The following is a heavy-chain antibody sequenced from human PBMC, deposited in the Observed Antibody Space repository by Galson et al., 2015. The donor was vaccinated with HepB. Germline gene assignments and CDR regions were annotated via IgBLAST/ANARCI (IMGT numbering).Heavy chain of an antibody. V-gene: IGHV1-24*01. J-gene: IGHJ5*02. CDR3: ATSGLRESSMVRGVIITLDP. CDR2: FDPEDGET. CDR1: GYTLTELS. D-gene: IGHD3-10*01. Sequence: SVKVSCKVSGYTLTELSMHWVRQAPGKGLEWMGGFDPEDGETIYAQKFQGRVTMTEDTSTDTAYMELSSLRSEDTAVYYCATSGLRESSMVRGVIITLDPWGQGTLVTVSS.